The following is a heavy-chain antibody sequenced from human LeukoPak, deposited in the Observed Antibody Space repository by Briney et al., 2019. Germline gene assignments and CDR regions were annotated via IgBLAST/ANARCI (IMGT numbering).Heavy chain of an antibody. V-gene: IGHV1-24*01. Sequence: ASVKVSCKVSGYTLTELSMHWVRQAPGKGLEWMGGFDPEDGETIYAQKFQGRVTMTEDTSTDTAYMEMRSVRSEDTAVYYCATRSAFGSYFDYWGQGTLVTVSS. CDR2: FDPEDGET. CDR1: GYTLTELS. CDR3: ATRSAFGSYFDY. J-gene: IGHJ4*02. D-gene: IGHD1-26*01.